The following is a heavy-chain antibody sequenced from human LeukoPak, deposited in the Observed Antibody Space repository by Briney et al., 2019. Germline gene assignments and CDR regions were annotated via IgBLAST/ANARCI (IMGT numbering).Heavy chain of an antibody. CDR2: ISSSSSLI. J-gene: IGHJ4*02. CDR1: GFTFSSYS. CDR3: AREQYYYDSSGYYGFLDY. V-gene: IGHV3-48*01. Sequence: PGGSLRLSCAASGFTFSSYSMNWVRQAPGKGLEWVSYISSSSSLIYYADSVKGRFTISRDNAKKSLYLQMNSLRAEDTAVYYCAREQYYYDSSGYYGFLDYWGQGTLVTVSS. D-gene: IGHD3-22*01.